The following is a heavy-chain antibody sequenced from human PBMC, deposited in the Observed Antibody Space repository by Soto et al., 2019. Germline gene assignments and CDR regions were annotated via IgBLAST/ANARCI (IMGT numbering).Heavy chain of an antibody. Sequence: LILSCAASGFSFSRYAIGWVRQAPGAGLEWVSVINYAGGNIHYADSVRGRFTISRDNSKNTLYLQMNSLRVEDTAVYHCATQDFRGTTGTTWGQGTQVAVSS. V-gene: IGHV3-23*01. CDR3: ATQDFRGTTGTT. CDR1: GFSFSRYA. D-gene: IGHD1-1*01. CDR2: INYAGGNI. J-gene: IGHJ4*02.